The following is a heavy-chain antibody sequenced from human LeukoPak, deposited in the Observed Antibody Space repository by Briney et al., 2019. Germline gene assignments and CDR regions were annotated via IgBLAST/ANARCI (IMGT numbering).Heavy chain of an antibody. CDR2: INHSGST. D-gene: IGHD6-19*01. Sequence: PSETLSLTCAVYGGSFSGYYWSWIRQPPGKGLEWIGEINHSGSTNYNPSLKSRVTISVDTSKNQFSLKLSSVTVADTAVYYCARGSLPSSGWYGYWGQGTLVTVSS. V-gene: IGHV4-34*01. J-gene: IGHJ4*02. CDR1: GGSFSGYY. CDR3: ARGSLPSSGWYGY.